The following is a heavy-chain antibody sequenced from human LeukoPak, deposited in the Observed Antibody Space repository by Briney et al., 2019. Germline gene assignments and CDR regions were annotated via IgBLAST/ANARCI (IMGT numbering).Heavy chain of an antibody. CDR2: IYSGGST. J-gene: IGHJ3*02. D-gene: IGHD3-10*01. Sequence: GGSLGLSCAASGFTVSSNYMSWVRQAPGKGLEWVSVIYSGGSTYYADSVKGRFTISRDNSKNTLYLQMNSLRAEDTAVYYCASPYYYGSGSYNLGAFDIWGQGTMVTVSS. CDR3: ASPYYYGSGSYNLGAFDI. V-gene: IGHV3-66*01. CDR1: GFTVSSNY.